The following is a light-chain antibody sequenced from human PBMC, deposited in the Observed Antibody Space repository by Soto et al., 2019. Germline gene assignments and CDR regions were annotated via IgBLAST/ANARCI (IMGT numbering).Light chain of an antibody. Sequence: DIQMTQYPSSLSASVGDRVTITCRESQSINRNLYWYQHKPGKAPNLLIYAASSLQNGVLSRFRGGGSGTEFTLSINRLQPEDFGTYYCQQSFTTSSITSGQGTRLDIK. CDR2: AAS. CDR3: QQSFTTSSIT. V-gene: IGKV1-39*01. J-gene: IGKJ5*01. CDR1: QSINRN.